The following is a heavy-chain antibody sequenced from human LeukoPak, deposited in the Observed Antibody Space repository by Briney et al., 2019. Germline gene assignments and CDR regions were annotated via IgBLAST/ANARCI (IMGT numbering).Heavy chain of an antibody. CDR2: INHSGST. V-gene: IGHV4-34*01. Sequence: PSETLSLTCAVYGGSFSGYYWSWIRQPPGKGLEWIGEINHSGSTNYNPSLKSRVTITVDMPKNQFSLKLSSVTAADTAVYYCARGVPRTYDFWSGYYFSDSYYYYMDVWGKGTTVTVSS. D-gene: IGHD3-3*01. CDR1: GGSFSGYY. CDR3: ARGVPRTYDFWSGYYFSDSYYYYMDV. J-gene: IGHJ6*03.